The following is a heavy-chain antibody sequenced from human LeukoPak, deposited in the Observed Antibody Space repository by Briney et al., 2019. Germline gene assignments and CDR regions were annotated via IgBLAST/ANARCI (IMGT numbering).Heavy chain of an antibody. J-gene: IGHJ3*02. CDR1: GYSFTSYW. CDR2: IYPGDSDT. D-gene: IGHD3-9*01. CDR3: ATQTILTGYSGAFDI. V-gene: IGHV5-51*01. Sequence: GESLKISCQGSGYSFTSYWIGWVRQMPGKGLEWMGTIYPGDSDTRYSPSFQGQVTISADKSISTAYLQWSSLKASDTAMYYCATQTILTGYSGAFDIWGQGTMVTVSS.